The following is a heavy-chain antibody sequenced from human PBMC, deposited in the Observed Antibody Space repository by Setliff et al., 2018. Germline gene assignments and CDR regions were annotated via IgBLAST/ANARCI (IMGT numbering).Heavy chain of an antibody. J-gene: IGHJ4*02. CDR2: IHHTGTT. V-gene: IGHV4-31*03. CDR3: ARAKDGYDFDYFDY. D-gene: IGHD5-12*01. Sequence: SKTLSLTCTVSDGSIRSGDYWGWIRQHPGKGLEWIGYIHHTGTTFYNPSLRSRVTISVDTSKNQFSLKLTSLTAADTAVYYCARAKDGYDFDYFDYWGQGTPVTVSS. CDR1: DGSIRSGDY.